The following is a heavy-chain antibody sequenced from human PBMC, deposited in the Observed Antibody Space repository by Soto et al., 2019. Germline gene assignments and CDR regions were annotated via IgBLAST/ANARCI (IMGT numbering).Heavy chain of an antibody. Sequence: SVKVSCKASGGTFSSYTISWVRQAPGQGLEWMGRIIPILGIANYAQKFQGRVTITADKSTSTAYMELSSLRSEDTAVYYCARDITMVRGVIQAEAFDIWCQGTMVTVSS. J-gene: IGHJ3*02. V-gene: IGHV1-69*04. CDR1: GGTFSSYT. D-gene: IGHD3-10*01. CDR2: IIPILGIA. CDR3: ARDITMVRGVIQAEAFDI.